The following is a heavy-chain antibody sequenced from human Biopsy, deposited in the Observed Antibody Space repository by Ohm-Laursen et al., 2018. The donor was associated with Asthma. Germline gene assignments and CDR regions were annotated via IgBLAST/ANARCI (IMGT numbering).Heavy chain of an antibody. CDR1: GFTFSDYY. D-gene: IGHD3-22*01. V-gene: IGHV3-11*01. Sequence: SLRLSCAASGFTFSDYYMSWIRQAPGKGLEWVSYISSSGSTIYYADSVKGRFTISRDNAKNSLYLQMNSLRAEDTAVYYCAREGVNYYDSSSYLEYWGQGTLVTVSS. CDR3: AREGVNYYDSSSYLEY. CDR2: ISSSGSTI. J-gene: IGHJ4*02.